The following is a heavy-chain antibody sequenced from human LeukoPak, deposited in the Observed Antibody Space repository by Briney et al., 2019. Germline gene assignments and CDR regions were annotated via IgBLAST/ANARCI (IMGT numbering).Heavy chain of an antibody. D-gene: IGHD2-15*01. CDR1: GGSISSYY. V-gene: IGHV4-59*01. CDR3: ARAGAYCNGGSCYSGILDS. J-gene: IGHJ4*02. CDR2: IYYSGST. Sequence: SETLSLTCTVSGGSISSYYWSWIRQPPGKGLEWIGYIYYSGSTNYNPSLKSRVTISVDTSKNQFSLKLRSVTAADTAVYYCARAGAYCNGGSCYSGILDSWGQGTLVTVSS.